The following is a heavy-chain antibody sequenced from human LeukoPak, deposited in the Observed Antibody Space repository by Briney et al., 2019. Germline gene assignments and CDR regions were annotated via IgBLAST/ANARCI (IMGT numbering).Heavy chain of an antibody. CDR3: ARRSSIAPRLFDY. V-gene: IGHV5-51*01. D-gene: IGHD6-6*01. CDR1: GYNFTNYC. J-gene: IGHJ4*02. CDR2: IYPGDSDT. Sequence: GESLKISCKGSGYNFTNYCIDWVRQMPGKSLEWMGIIYPGDSDTRYSPSFQGQVTFSADESISTAYLQWSSLKASDTAIYYCARRSSIAPRLFDYWGQGTLVTVSS.